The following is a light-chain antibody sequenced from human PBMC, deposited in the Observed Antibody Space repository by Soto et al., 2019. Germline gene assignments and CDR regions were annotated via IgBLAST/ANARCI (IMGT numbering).Light chain of an antibody. CDR3: MQGIQSPGT. J-gene: IGKJ1*01. CDR2: LGS. Sequence: DIVMTQSPLSLSVTPGEPASISCRSSQSLLHSNGYNYLDWYLQKPGQSPQLLIYLGSNRASGVPDRFSGSGSGTDFTLKISRVEAEDVGVYYCMQGIQSPGTFGQGTKVEIK. CDR1: QSLLHSNGYNY. V-gene: IGKV2-28*01.